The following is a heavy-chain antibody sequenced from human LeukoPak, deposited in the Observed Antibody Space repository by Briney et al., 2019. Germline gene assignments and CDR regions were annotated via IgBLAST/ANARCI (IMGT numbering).Heavy chain of an antibody. J-gene: IGHJ4*02. D-gene: IGHD2-15*01. CDR2: IIPILGIA. V-gene: IGHV1-69*04. CDR3: ARYPRYCSPEGCMAFDH. CDR1: GGTFSSYA. Sequence: GASVKVSCKASGGTFSSYAISWVRQAPGQGLEWMGRIIPILGIANYAQKFQGRVTITADKSTSTAYMELSSLRSEDTAVYYCARYPRYCSPEGCMAFDHWGQGTLVTVSS.